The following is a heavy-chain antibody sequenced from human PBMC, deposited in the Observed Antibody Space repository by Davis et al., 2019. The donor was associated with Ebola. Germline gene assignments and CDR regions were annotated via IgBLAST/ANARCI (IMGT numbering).Heavy chain of an antibody. V-gene: IGHV3-21*01. CDR3: ARETGRDAFDV. Sequence: PGGSLRLSCVASGFTSSSVGMNWVRQAPGKGLEWVSFITDNGHEYYADSLKGRLTISRDNAKNSLYLQMSSLRADDTAIYYCARETGRDAFDVWGQGTMVNVSS. D-gene: IGHD1-26*01. CDR1: GFTSSSVG. J-gene: IGHJ3*01. CDR2: ITDNGHE.